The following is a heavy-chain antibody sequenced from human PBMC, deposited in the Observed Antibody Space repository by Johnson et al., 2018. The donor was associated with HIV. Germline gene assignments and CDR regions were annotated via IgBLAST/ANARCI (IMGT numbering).Heavy chain of an antibody. CDR2: VSYDGGNK. CDR3: ARDRPHDDNGYYYVPDAFDI. J-gene: IGHJ3*02. V-gene: IGHV3-30*14. D-gene: IGHD3-22*01. Sequence: QVQLVESGGGVVQPGRSLRLSCAASRFTFNKYTMHWVRQAPGKGLEWVAVVSYDGGNKYYADSVKGRFTISRDNSKNTLYLQMNSLRVEDTAVYYCARDRPHDDNGYYYVPDAFDIWGQGTMVTVSS. CDR1: RFTFNKYT.